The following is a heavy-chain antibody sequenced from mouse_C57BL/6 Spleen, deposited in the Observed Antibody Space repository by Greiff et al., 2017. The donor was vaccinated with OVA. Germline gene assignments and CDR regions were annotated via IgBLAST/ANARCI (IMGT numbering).Heavy chain of an antibody. CDR3: ARSRPSYYSTDYYAMDY. Sequence: VQLKESGPVLVKPGASVKMSCKASGYTFPDYYMNWVKQSHGKSLEWIGVINPYNGGTSYNQKFKGKATLTVDKSSSTAYMELNSLTSEDSAVYYCARSRPSYYSTDYYAMDYWGQGTSVTVSS. J-gene: IGHJ4*01. V-gene: IGHV1-19*01. CDR2: INPYNGGT. CDR1: GYTFPDYY. D-gene: IGHD2-5*01.